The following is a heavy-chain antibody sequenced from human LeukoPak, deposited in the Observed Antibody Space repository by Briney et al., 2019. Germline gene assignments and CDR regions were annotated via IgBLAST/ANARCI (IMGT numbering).Heavy chain of an antibody. J-gene: IGHJ4*02. CDR1: GYSISSGYY. CDR3: ARIQLGNRGDYFDY. CDR2: IYHSGST. Sequence: PSETLSLTCAVSGYSISSGYYWGWIRQPPGKGLEWIGSIYHSGSTYYNPSLKRRVTISVDTSKNQFSLRLSSVTAADTAVYYCARIQLGNRGDYFDYWGQGTLVTVSS. V-gene: IGHV4-38-2*01. D-gene: IGHD1-1*01.